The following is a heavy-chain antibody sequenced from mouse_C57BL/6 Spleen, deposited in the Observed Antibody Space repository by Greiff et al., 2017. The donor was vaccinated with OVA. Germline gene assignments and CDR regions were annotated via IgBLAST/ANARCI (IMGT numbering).Heavy chain of an antibody. J-gene: IGHJ4*01. D-gene: IGHD1-1*01. CDR2: IWSGGST. CDR3: ARRRYGDAMDY. V-gene: IGHV2-2*01. Sequence: VKVVESGPGLVQPSQSLSITCTVSGFSLTSYGVHWVRQSPGKGLEWLGVIWSGGSTDYNAAFISRLSISKDNSKSQVFFKMNSLQADDTAIYYCARRRYGDAMDYWGQGTSVTVSS. CDR1: GFSLTSYG.